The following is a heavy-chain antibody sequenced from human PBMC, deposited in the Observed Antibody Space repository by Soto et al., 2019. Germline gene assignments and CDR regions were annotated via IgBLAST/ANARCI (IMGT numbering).Heavy chain of an antibody. V-gene: IGHV1-69*13. J-gene: IGHJ4*02. CDR2: IIPIFGTA. CDR1: GGTFSSYA. Sequence: SVKVSCKASGGTFSSYAISWVRQAPGQGLEWMGGIIPIFGTANYAQKFQGRVTITADESTSTAYMELSSLRSEDTAVYYCACPYLPYYYDSSGYYSRHDYWGQGTLVTVSS. D-gene: IGHD3-22*01. CDR3: ACPYLPYYYDSSGYYSRHDY.